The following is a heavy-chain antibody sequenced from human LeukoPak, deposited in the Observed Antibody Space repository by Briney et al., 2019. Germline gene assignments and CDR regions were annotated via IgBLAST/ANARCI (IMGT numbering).Heavy chain of an antibody. J-gene: IGHJ5*02. D-gene: IGHD3-10*01. Sequence: GGSLRLSCAASGFTFSSYAMHWVRQAPGKGLEWVAVISYDGSNKYYADSVKGRFTISRDNSKNTLYLQMNSLRAEDTAVYYCARDGITMVRGRNWFDPWGQGTLVTVSS. CDR1: GFTFSSYA. CDR3: ARDGITMVRGRNWFDP. V-gene: IGHV3-30-3*01. CDR2: ISYDGSNK.